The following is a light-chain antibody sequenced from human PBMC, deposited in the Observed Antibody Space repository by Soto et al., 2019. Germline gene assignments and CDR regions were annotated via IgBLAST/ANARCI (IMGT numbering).Light chain of an antibody. CDR2: EVS. Sequence: QSVLTQPPSASGSFGQSVTISCTGTSSDVGGYNYVSWYQQHPGKAPKLMIYEVSERPSGVPDRFSGSKSGNTATLTVSGLKADHEADYYCSSYSGTNYHYVFGTGTKLTV. CDR1: SSDVGGYNY. CDR3: SSYSGTNYHYV. J-gene: IGLJ1*01. V-gene: IGLV2-8*01.